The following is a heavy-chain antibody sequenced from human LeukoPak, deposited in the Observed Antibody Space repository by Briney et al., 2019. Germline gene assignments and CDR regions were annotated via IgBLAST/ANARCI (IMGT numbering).Heavy chain of an antibody. Sequence: GGSLRLSCAASGFTFSSFAMHWVRQAPGKGLEWVADIWYNGSNKYYAEPVKGRFTISRDNSKNMLYLQLNSLRAEDTAVYYCSRGGYGDYNNWFDPWGQGTLVIVSS. CDR3: SRGGYGDYNNWFDP. CDR2: IWYNGSNK. J-gene: IGHJ5*02. CDR1: GFTFSSFA. D-gene: IGHD4-17*01. V-gene: IGHV3-33*01.